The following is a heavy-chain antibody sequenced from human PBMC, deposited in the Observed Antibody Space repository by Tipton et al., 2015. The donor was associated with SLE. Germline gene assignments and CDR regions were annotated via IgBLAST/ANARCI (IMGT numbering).Heavy chain of an antibody. CDR1: GGTFSSYA. Sequence: QSGAEVKKPGSSVKVSCKASGGTFSSYAISWVRQAPGQGLEWMGGIIPIFGTANYAQKFQGRVTITTDESTSTAYMELSSLRSEDTAVYYWAVVPAAINAFDIWGQGTMVTGSS. CDR2: IIPIFGTA. CDR3: AVVPAAINAFDI. J-gene: IGHJ3*02. D-gene: IGHD2-2*02. V-gene: IGHV1-69*05.